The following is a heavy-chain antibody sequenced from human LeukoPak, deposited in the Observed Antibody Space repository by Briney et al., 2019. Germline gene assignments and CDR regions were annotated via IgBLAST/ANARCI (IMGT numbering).Heavy chain of an antibody. J-gene: IGHJ4*02. CDR3: ARGPLMEWLSYYFDY. Sequence: GGSLRLSCAASGFTFSSYSMNWVRQAPGKGLEWVSSISSSSSYIYYADSVKGRFTISRDNAENSLYLQMNSLRAEDTAVYYCARGPLMEWLSYYFDYWGQGTLVTVSS. CDR1: GFTFSSYS. CDR2: ISSSSSYI. D-gene: IGHD3-3*01. V-gene: IGHV3-21*01.